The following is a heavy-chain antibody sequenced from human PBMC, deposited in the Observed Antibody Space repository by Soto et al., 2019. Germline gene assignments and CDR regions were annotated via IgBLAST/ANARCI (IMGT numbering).Heavy chain of an antibody. Sequence: ASRKVSCNASGYTFSDYYIHWVRQAPGQGLEWMGWINPNSGGTKYAPKFQGGVTMTRDTSITTAYMELSRLRSGDTAVYYCAREPATAKSEGVDFWGQGPLVPVSP. CDR2: INPNSGGT. CDR1: GYTFSDYY. CDR3: AREPATAKSEGVDF. V-gene: IGHV1-2*02. D-gene: IGHD1-1*01. J-gene: IGHJ4*02.